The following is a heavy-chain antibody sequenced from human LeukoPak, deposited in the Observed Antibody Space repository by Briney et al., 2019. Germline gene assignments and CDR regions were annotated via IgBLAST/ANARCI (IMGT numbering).Heavy chain of an antibody. V-gene: IGHV4-39*01. J-gene: IGHJ5*02. CDR3: ARHRTSGGGGNWFDP. Sequence: PSETLSLTCTVSGGSISSSSYYWGWIRQPPGKGLEWIGSIYYSGSTYDNPSLKSRVTISVDTSKNQFSLKLSSLTAADTAVYYCARHRTSGGGGNWFDPWGQGTLVTVSS. CDR2: IYYSGST. D-gene: IGHD3-10*01. CDR1: GGSISSSSYY.